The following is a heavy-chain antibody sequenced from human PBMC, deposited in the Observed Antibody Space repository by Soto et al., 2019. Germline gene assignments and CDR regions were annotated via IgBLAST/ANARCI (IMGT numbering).Heavy chain of an antibody. CDR1: GFTFSSYG. Sequence: GGSLRLSCAASGFTFSSYGMHWVRQAPGKGLEWVAVIWYDGSNKYYADSVKGRFTISRDNSKNTLYLQMNSLRAEDTAVYYCARDLRYYYDSSGPLGMDVWGQGTTVTVSS. CDR3: ARDLRYYYDSSGPLGMDV. D-gene: IGHD3-22*01. CDR2: IWYDGSNK. J-gene: IGHJ6*02. V-gene: IGHV3-33*01.